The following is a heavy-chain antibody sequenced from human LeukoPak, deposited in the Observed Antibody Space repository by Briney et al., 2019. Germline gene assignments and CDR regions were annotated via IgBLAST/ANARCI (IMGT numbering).Heavy chain of an antibody. CDR2: ISGSGGRS. Sequence: GGSLRLSCAASGFTFRSYAMSWVRQAPGKGLEWVSTISGSGGRSYYADSVKGRFTISRDNSKNTLYVQMNSLRAEDTAIYYCAKDRSSTTSCSNYWGRGTLVTVSS. D-gene: IGHD2-2*01. CDR3: AKDRSSTTSCSNY. CDR1: GFTFRSYA. J-gene: IGHJ4*02. V-gene: IGHV3-23*01.